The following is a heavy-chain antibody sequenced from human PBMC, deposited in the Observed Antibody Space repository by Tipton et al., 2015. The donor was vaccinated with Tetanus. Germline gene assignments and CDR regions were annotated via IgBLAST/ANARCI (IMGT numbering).Heavy chain of an antibody. CDR1: GGSISSGGYY. CDR3: ARAWVDYYGSGSYYNVPYFDY. V-gene: IGHV4-31*03. CDR2: IYYSGST. Sequence: TLSLTCTVSGGSISSGGYYWSWIRQHPGKGLEWIGYIYYSGSTYYNPSLKSRVTISVDTSKNQFSLKLSSVTAADTAVYYCARAWVDYYGSGSYYNVPYFDYWGQGTLVTVSS. D-gene: IGHD3-10*01. J-gene: IGHJ4*02.